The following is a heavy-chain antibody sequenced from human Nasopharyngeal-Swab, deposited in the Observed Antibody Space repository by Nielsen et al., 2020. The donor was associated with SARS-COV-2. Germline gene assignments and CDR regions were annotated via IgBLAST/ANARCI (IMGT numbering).Heavy chain of an antibody. Sequence: GGSLRLSCAASGFTFSDYYMSWIRQAPGKGLEWVSYISSTGAIIYYADSVKGRFTISRDNPKNSLYLQMNSLRAEDTAMYYCAKDRVGNYYYGMDVWGQGTTVTVSS. CDR3: AKDRVGNYYYGMDV. CDR1: GFTFSDYY. J-gene: IGHJ6*02. V-gene: IGHV3-11*04. CDR2: ISSTGAII. D-gene: IGHD1-26*01.